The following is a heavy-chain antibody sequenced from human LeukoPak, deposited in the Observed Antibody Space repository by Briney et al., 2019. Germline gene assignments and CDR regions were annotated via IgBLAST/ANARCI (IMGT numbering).Heavy chain of an antibody. CDR3: AKDHDYYDSSGYYPTFDY. Sequence: PGGSLRLSCAASGFTFSSYAMSWVRQAPGKGLEWVSAISGSGGSTYYADSVKGRFTISRDNSKNTLYLQMNSLRAEDTAVYYCAKDHDYYDSSGYYPTFDYWGQGTLVTVPS. D-gene: IGHD3-22*01. J-gene: IGHJ4*02. V-gene: IGHV3-23*01. CDR2: ISGSGGST. CDR1: GFTFSSYA.